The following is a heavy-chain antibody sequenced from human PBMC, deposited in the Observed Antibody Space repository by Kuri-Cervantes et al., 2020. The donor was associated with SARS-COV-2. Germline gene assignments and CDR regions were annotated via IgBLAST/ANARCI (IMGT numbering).Heavy chain of an antibody. Sequence: SLKISCAASGFTFDDYAMHWVRQAPGKGLEWVSGISWNSGSIGYADSVKGRFTISRDNAKNTLYLQMNSLRAEDTAVYYCARKWSGDYYCYFDLWGRGTLFTVSS. J-gene: IGHJ2*01. CDR3: ARKWSGDYYCYFDL. CDR1: GFTFDDYA. CDR2: ISWNSGSI. V-gene: IGHV3-9*01. D-gene: IGHD4-17*01.